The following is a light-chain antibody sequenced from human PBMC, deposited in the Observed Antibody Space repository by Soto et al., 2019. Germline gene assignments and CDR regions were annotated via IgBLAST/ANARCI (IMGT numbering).Light chain of an antibody. V-gene: IGKV1-5*03. J-gene: IGKJ1*01. Sequence: DIQMTQSPSTLSGSVGHRVTITCRASQTISSWLAWYQQKPGKAAKLLIYKAYTLKSGVTSRFSGSGSGTEFTLTISSLQPDDFATYYCQHYNSYSEAVGPGTKVEIK. CDR3: QHYNSYSEA. CDR2: KAY. CDR1: QTISSW.